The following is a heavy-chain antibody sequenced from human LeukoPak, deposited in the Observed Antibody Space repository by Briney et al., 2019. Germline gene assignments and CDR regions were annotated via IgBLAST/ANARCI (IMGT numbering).Heavy chain of an antibody. J-gene: IGHJ4*02. Sequence: PGGSLRLSCAASGFTFSSYEMNWVRQAPGEGLQWVSYISSSGSTIYYTDSVKGRFTISRDNAKNTLYLQMNSLRAEDTAVYYCARNYYDSSGYYGGFDYWGQGTLVTVSS. D-gene: IGHD3-22*01. CDR3: ARNYYDSSGYYGGFDY. V-gene: IGHV3-48*03. CDR2: ISSSGSTI. CDR1: GFTFSSYE.